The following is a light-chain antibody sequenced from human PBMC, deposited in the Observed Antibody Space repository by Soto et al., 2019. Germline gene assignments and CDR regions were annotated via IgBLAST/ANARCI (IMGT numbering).Light chain of an antibody. V-gene: IGLV2-14*01. Sequence: QSALTQPASVSGSPGQSITISCTGTSSDVGGYKYVSWYQQHPGKAPKLMIYAVSSRPSGVSYRFSGSKSGNTASLTISGLQAEDEADYYCNSYTTNSSYVFGTGTKVTVL. CDR1: SSDVGGYKY. CDR3: NSYTTNSSYV. CDR2: AVS. J-gene: IGLJ1*01.